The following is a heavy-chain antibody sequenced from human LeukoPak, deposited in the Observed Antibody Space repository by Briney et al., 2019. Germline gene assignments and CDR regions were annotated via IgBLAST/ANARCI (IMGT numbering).Heavy chain of an antibody. V-gene: IGHV3-21*04. J-gene: IGHJ4*02. CDR1: GFTFSSYS. CDR2: ISSSSSYI. D-gene: IGHD3-9*01. Sequence: GGSLRLSCAASGFTFSSYSMNWVRQAPGKGLEWVSSISSSSSYIYYADSVKGRFTISKDTSKNTLFLQMNSLRAEDTAVYYCAKWGDYDILTGYYDPDYWGQGTLVTVSS. CDR3: AKWGDYDILTGYYDPDY.